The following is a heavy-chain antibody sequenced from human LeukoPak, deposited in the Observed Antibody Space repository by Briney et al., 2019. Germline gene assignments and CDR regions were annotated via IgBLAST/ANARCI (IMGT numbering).Heavy chain of an antibody. Sequence: ASVKVSCKASGGTFSSYGISWVRQAPGQGLEWMGGIIPIFGTANYAQKFQGRVTITTDESTSTAYMELSSLRSEDTAVYYCARDNYAGANWFDPWGQGTLVTVSS. CDR1: GGTFSSYG. J-gene: IGHJ5*02. D-gene: IGHD1-7*01. CDR3: ARDNYAGANWFDP. V-gene: IGHV1-69*05. CDR2: IIPIFGTA.